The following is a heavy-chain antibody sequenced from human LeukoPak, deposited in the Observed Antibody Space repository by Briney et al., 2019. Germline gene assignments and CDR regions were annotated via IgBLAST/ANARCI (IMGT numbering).Heavy chain of an antibody. J-gene: IGHJ4*02. Sequence: GGSLRLSCAASGFTFSSYGMHWVRQAPGKGLEWVAAIWYDGSNKYYADSVKGRFTISRDNSKNTLYLQMNSLRAEDTAVYYCARGLFDYWGQGTLVTVSS. CDR2: IWYDGSNK. V-gene: IGHV3-33*01. CDR1: GFTFSSYG. CDR3: ARGLFDY.